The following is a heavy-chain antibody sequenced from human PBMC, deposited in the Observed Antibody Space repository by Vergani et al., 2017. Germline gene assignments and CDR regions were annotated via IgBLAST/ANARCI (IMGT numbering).Heavy chain of an antibody. CDR2: INSDGSST. CDR3: ARAPYYXFWSGFYGKYYFYYGMDV. V-gene: IGHV3-74*01. D-gene: IGHD3-3*01. J-gene: IGHJ6*02. Sequence: EVQLVESGGGLVQPGGSLRLSCAASGFTFSSYWMHWVRQAPGRGLVWVSRINSDGSSTSYADSVKGRFTISRDNAKNTLYLQMNSLRAEDTAVYYCARAPYYXFWSGFYGKYYFYYGMDVWGQGTTVTVSS. CDR1: GFTFSSYW.